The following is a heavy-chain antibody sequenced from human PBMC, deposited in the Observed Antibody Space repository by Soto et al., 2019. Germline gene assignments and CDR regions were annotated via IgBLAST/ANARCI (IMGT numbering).Heavy chain of an antibody. V-gene: IGHV3-21*01. J-gene: IGHJ4*02. CDR3: ASHHKNIAVAGTVY. D-gene: IGHD6-19*01. CDR2: ISSSSSYI. Sequence: GGSLRLSCAASGFTFSSYSMNWVRQAPGKGLEWVLSISSSSSYIYYADSVKGRFTISRDNAKNSLYLQMNSLRAEDTAVYYCASHHKNIAVAGTVYWGQGTLVTVSS. CDR1: GFTFSSYS.